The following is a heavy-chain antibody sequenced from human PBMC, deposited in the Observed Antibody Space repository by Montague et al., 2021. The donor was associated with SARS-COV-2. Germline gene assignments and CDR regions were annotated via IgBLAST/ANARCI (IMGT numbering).Heavy chain of an antibody. J-gene: IGHJ6*02. CDR1: GGSLSGYY. Sequence: SQSLSLTCAVYGGSLSGYYWSWIRQHPGKGLEWIGEINHSGSTNYNPSLKSRVTISVDTSKNQFSLKLSSVTAADTAVYYCARGRPVTTFYYYYGMDVWGQGTTVTVS. V-gene: IGHV4-34*01. D-gene: IGHD4-17*01. CDR3: ARGRPVTTFYYYYGMDV. CDR2: INHSGST.